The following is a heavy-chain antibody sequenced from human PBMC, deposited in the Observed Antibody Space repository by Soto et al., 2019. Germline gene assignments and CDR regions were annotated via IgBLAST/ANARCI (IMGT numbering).Heavy chain of an antibody. CDR3: ARVDSGGLDT. D-gene: IGHD6-19*01. CDR1: GGSFSGYY. V-gene: IGHV4-34*01. CDR2: INHSGST. Sequence: PETLSLTCAVYGGSFSGYYWSWIRQPPGKGLEWIGEINHSGSTNYNPSLKSRVNISVDTSKNQFSLKMSSVTAADTAVYYCARVDSGGLDTWGQGNLVTVSS. J-gene: IGHJ5*02.